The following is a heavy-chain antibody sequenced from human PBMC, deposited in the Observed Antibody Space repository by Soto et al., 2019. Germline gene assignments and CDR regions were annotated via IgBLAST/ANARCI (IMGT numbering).Heavy chain of an antibody. J-gene: IGHJ6*02. CDR1: GYTFTSYY. CDR3: ARSRTTGLVGYYYGMDV. V-gene: IGHV1-46*01. Sequence: GASVKVSCKASGYTFTSYYMHWVRQAPGQGLEWMGIINPSGGSTSYAQKFQGRVTMTRDTSTSTVYMELNSLRAEDTAVYYCARSRTTGLVGYYYGMDVWGQGTTVTVSS. D-gene: IGHD1-1*01. CDR2: INPSGGST.